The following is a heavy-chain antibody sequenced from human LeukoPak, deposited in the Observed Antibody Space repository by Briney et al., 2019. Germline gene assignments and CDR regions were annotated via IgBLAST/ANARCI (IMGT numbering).Heavy chain of an antibody. CDR2: IYYSGST. CDR3: ARRAIVVVPAAPYYYYYMDA. V-gene: IGHV4-59*08. D-gene: IGHD2-2*01. CDR1: GGSISSYY. J-gene: IGHJ6*03. Sequence: SETLSLTCTVSGGSISSYYWSWIRQPPGKGLERIGYIYYSGSTNYNPSLKSRVTISVDTSKNQFSLKLSSVTAADTAVYYCARRAIVVVPAAPYYYYYMDAWGKGTTVTVSS.